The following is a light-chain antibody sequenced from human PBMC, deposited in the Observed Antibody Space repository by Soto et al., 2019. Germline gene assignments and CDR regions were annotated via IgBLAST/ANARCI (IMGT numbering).Light chain of an antibody. J-gene: IGKJ5*01. V-gene: IGKV1-39*01. CDR3: QQSYSTSIN. CDR1: QSISSY. CDR2: AAS. Sequence: DIQMTQSPSSLSASIGDRVTITCRASQSISSYLNWYHQRPGKAPKLLIYAASSLQRGVPSRFSGSGSGTDFTLTISSLQPEDFATYYCQQSYSTSINFGQETQLEIK.